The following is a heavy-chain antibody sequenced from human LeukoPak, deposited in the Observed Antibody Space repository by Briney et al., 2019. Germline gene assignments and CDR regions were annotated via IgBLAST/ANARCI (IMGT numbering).Heavy chain of an antibody. V-gene: IGHV5-51*01. CDR2: IYPGDSDT. D-gene: IGHD3-16*01. CDR3: ARLTEGEWRFDY. J-gene: IGHJ4*02. CDR1: GYHFTIYW. Sequence: GESLKISCKGSGYHFTIYWIGWVRQMPGKGLEWMGIIYPGDSDTRYSPSFQGQVAISVDKYISTAYLQWIRLKPSDTAMYYCARLTEGEWRFDYWGQGTLVTVSS.